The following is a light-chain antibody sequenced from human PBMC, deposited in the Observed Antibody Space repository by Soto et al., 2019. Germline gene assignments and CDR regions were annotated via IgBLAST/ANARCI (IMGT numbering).Light chain of an antibody. V-gene: IGKV3D-15*01. J-gene: IGKJ1*01. Sequence: ITQSPGTLSMPPGGRATLSCRASQSVSSNLAWYQQKPGQAPRLLIHGASSRATGIPARFSGSGSGTEFTLTISSLQSEDFAVYYCQQYNNWPLWTFGQGTKVDIK. CDR2: GAS. CDR1: QSVSSN. CDR3: QQYNNWPLWT.